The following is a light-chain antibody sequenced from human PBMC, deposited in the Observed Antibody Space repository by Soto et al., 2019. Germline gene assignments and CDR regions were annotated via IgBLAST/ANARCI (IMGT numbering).Light chain of an antibody. CDR3: QAYDYSLTAFV. CDR1: SSDLAIYNY. CDR2: QVT. J-gene: IGLJ3*02. V-gene: IGLV2-14*01. Sequence: QSVLTQPASVSGSPGQSITISCTGTSSDLAIYNYVSWYQQQPGKAPKLMIYQVTNRPSGVSNRFSGSRSGNTASLTISGLQAEDEADYYCQAYDYSLTAFVFGGGTKVTVL.